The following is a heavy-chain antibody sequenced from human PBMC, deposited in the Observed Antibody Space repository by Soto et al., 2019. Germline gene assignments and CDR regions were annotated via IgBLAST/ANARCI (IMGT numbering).Heavy chain of an antibody. CDR3: ARQQLVSYYYYGMDV. CDR2: IYYSGST. CDR1: GGSISSSSYY. J-gene: IGHJ6*02. V-gene: IGHV4-39*01. Sequence: SETLSLTCTVSGGSISSSSYYWGWIRQPPGKGLEWIGSIYYSGSTYYNPSLKSRVTISVDTSKNQFSLKLSSVTAADTAVYYCARQQLVSYYYYGMDVWGQGTTVTVSS. D-gene: IGHD6-6*01.